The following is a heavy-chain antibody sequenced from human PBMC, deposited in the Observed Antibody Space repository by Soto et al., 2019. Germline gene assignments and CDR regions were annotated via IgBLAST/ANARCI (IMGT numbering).Heavy chain of an antibody. V-gene: IGHV4-31*03. Sequence: QVQLQESGPGLVKPSQTLSLTCTVSGGSISSGGYYWSWIRQHPGKGLEWIGSIYYSGSTYYNPSLKSRVTISVDTSKNQFSLKLSSVTAADTAVYYCARVCGGDCHYGMDVWGQGTTVTVSS. CDR3: ARVCGGDCHYGMDV. CDR2: IYYSGST. D-gene: IGHD2-21*02. J-gene: IGHJ6*02. CDR1: GGSISSGGYY.